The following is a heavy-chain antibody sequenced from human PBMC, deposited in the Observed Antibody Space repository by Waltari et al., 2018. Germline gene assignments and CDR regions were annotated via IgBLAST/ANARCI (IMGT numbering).Heavy chain of an antibody. V-gene: IGHV3-23*03. CDR1: GFTFSSYA. J-gene: IGHJ4*02. CDR2: IYSGGST. CDR3: AKGAEQLVEIIDY. Sequence: EVQLLESGGGLVQPGGSLRLSCAASGFTFSSYAMSWVRQAPGKGLEWVSVIYSGGSTYYADSVKGRFTISRDNSKNTLYLQMNSLRAEDTAVYYCAKGAEQLVEIIDYWGQGTLVTVSS. D-gene: IGHD6-6*01.